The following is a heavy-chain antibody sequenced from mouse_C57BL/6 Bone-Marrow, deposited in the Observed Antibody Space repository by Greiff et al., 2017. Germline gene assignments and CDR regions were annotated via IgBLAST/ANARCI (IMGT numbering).Heavy chain of an antibody. D-gene: IGHD1-1*01. CDR2: IGPEDGAT. CDR1: GFNINDYY. CDR3: ANYYGLY. V-gene: IGHV14-2*01. Sequence: EVKVVESGAELVKPGASVKLSCTASGFNINDYYMHWVKQGTEQGLEWVGWIGPEDGATKSAPTFQGQATITADTSSNTAYLQLSSLTSEDTSVYYCANYYGLYWGQGTTLTVSS. J-gene: IGHJ2*01.